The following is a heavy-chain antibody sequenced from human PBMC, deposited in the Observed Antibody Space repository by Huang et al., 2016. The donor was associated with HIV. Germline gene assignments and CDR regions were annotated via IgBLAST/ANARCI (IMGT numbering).Heavy chain of an antibody. D-gene: IGHD3-22*01. CDR1: GFILRNYG. J-gene: IGHJ4*02. V-gene: IGHV3-33*04. Sequence: VQLIESGGGVVQPGKSLRLSCATSGFILRNYGMHWVRQAPGKGLKWVAFIRNDGMKKNYADSVRGRFTVGRDNGNKTLFLQMRSLGVDDTAVYYCARGDYYDSSGYHPGYFDYWGQGILVTVSS. CDR2: IRNDGMKK. CDR3: ARGDYYDSSGYHPGYFDY.